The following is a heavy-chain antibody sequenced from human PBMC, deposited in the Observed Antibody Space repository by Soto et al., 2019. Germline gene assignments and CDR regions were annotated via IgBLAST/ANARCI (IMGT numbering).Heavy chain of an antibody. Sequence: PGGSLRLSCAASGFTFSSYAMSWVRQAPGKGLEWVSAISGSGGSTYYADSVKGRFTISRDNSKNTLYLQMNSLRAEDTAVYYCAKVSRRAYCGGDCYSSVDYWGQGTLVTVSS. V-gene: IGHV3-23*01. J-gene: IGHJ4*02. CDR1: GFTFSSYA. D-gene: IGHD2-21*02. CDR2: ISGSGGST. CDR3: AKVSRRAYCGGDCYSSVDY.